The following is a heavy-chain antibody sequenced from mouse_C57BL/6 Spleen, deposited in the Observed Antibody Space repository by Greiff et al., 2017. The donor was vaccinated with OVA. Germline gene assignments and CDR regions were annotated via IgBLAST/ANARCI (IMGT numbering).Heavy chain of an antibody. Sequence: DVHLVESGGGLVKPGGSLKLSCAASGFTFSDYGMHWVRQAPEKGLEWVAYISSGSSTIYYADTVKGRFTISRDNAKNTLFLQMTSLRSEDTAMYYCAESSNYDAMDYWGQGTSVTVSS. D-gene: IGHD2-5*01. J-gene: IGHJ4*01. V-gene: IGHV5-17*01. CDR1: GFTFSDYG. CDR3: AESSNYDAMDY. CDR2: ISSGSSTI.